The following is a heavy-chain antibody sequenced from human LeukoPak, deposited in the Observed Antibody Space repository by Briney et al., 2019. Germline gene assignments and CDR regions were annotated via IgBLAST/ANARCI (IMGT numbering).Heavy chain of an antibody. CDR2: IYTSGST. CDR1: GGSISSYY. V-gene: IGHV4-4*07. J-gene: IGHJ5*02. Sequence: SETLSLTCTVSGGSISSYYWSWIRQPAGKGLEWIGRIYTSGSTNYNPSLKSRVTMSVDTSKNQFSLKLNSVTAADTAVYYCARHDYDLSTGYSINWFDPWGQGTLVTVSS. CDR3: ARHDYDLSTGYSINWFDP. D-gene: IGHD3-9*01.